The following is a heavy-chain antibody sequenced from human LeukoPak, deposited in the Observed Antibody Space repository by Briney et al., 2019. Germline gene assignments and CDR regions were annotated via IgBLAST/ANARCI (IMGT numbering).Heavy chain of an antibody. CDR3: AGDHSSGWVYGFDY. D-gene: IGHD6-19*01. V-gene: IGHV4-61*02. CDR1: SGSISSGSYH. J-gene: IGHJ4*02. Sequence: SETLSLTCTVSSGSISSGSYHWSWIRQPAGKGLEWIGRIYTSGSTNYNPSLKSRVSISLDKSKNQFSLKLSSVTAAETAVYYCAGDHSSGWVYGFDYWGQGTLVTVSS. CDR2: IYTSGST.